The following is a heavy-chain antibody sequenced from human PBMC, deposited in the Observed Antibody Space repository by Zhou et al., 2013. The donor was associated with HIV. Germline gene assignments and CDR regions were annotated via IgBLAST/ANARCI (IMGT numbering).Heavy chain of an antibody. Sequence: QVQLVQSGAEVKKPGASVKVSCKASGYTFTSYGISWVRQAPGQGLEWMGWISAYNGNTNYAQKLQGRVTMTTDTSTSTAYMELRSLRSDDTAVYYCARVKRTYYYDSSGPGYYYYMDVWGKGTTVTVSS. CDR3: ARVKRTYYYDSSGPGYYYYMDV. CDR2: ISAYNGNT. V-gene: IGHV1-18*01. J-gene: IGHJ6*03. D-gene: IGHD3-22*01. CDR1: GYTFTSYG.